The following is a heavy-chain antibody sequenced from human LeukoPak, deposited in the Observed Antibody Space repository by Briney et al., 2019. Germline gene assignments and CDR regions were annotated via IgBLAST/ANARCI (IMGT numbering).Heavy chain of an antibody. CDR2: IKQDGNEK. V-gene: IGHV3-7*01. Sequence: GGPLRLSCAACGFIFSSYWVTWVRQAPGKGLEWVANIKQDGNEKYYVDSVKGRFTISRDNAKNSLYLQMNRLRAEHTAVYYCAGPSGALLNTCFDPWGQGTLVTVSS. D-gene: IGHD1-26*01. CDR3: AGPSGALLNTCFDP. J-gene: IGHJ5*02. CDR1: GFIFSSYW.